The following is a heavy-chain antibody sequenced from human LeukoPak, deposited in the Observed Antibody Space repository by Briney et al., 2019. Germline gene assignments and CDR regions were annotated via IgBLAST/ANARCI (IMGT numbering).Heavy chain of an antibody. CDR1: GGSFSGYY. J-gene: IGHJ3*02. CDR3: ARGLRDAFDI. Sequence: SETQSLTCAVYGGSFSGYYWSWIRQPPGKGLEWIGEINHSGSTNYNPSLKSRVTISVDTSKNQFSLKLSSVTAADTAVYYCARGLRDAFDIWGQGTMVTVSS. V-gene: IGHV4-34*01. CDR2: INHSGST.